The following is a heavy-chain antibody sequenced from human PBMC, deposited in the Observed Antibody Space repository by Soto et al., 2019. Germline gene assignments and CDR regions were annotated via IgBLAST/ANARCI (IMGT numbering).Heavy chain of an antibody. CDR1: GFTFSSYG. CDR2: IWYDGSNK. J-gene: IGHJ6*02. CDR3: ARDFSNHYYYYGMDV. Sequence: QVQLVESGGGVVQPGRSLRLSCAASGFTFSSYGMHWVRQAPGKGLEWVAAIWYDGSNKYYADSVKGRFTISRDNSKNTLYLQMNSLRAEDTAVYYCARDFSNHYYYYGMDVWGQGTTVTVSS. V-gene: IGHV3-33*01. D-gene: IGHD4-4*01.